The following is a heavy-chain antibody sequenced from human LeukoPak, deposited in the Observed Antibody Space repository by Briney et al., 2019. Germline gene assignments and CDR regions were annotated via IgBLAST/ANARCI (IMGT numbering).Heavy chain of an antibody. CDR3: ARGVWYSSGRYFPVGY. CDR1: GGTFSSYA. V-gene: IGHV1-69*05. J-gene: IGHJ4*02. Sequence: GASVKVSCKASGGTFSSYAISGVRQAPGQGLEWMGGIIPIFGTANYAQKFQGRVTITTDESTSTAYMELSSLRSEDTAVYYCARGVWYSSGRYFPVGYWGQGTLVTVSS. D-gene: IGHD6-19*01. CDR2: IIPIFGTA.